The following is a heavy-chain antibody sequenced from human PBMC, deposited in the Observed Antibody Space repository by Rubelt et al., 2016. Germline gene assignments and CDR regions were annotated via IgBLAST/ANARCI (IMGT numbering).Heavy chain of an antibody. Sequence: GQLQQWGAGLLKPSETLSLTCAVYGGSFSAYYWSWIRQPPGKGLEWIGEINHSGSTSYHPSLKSRVTISVDTSKNQFSLRLTSVTAADTAVYYCARRLLEARFYHFYGMDVWGQGTTVTVSS. CDR1: GGSFSAYY. CDR2: INHSGST. CDR3: ARRLLEARFYHFYGMDV. V-gene: IGHV4-34*02. J-gene: IGHJ6*02. D-gene: IGHD3-16*01.